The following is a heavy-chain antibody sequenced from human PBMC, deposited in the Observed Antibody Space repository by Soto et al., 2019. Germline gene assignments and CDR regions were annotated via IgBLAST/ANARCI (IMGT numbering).Heavy chain of an antibody. V-gene: IGHV6-1*01. D-gene: IGHD1-26*01. Sequence: PSQTLSLTCAISGDSVSSNSSAWNWIRQSPSRGLEWLGRTYYRSKWYHDYAISVQSRIIINPDTSKNQFSLQLNSMSPEDTAVYYCVRDDSGLGPWGQGILVTVSS. CDR1: GDSVSSNSSA. CDR3: VRDDSGLGP. CDR2: TYYRSKWYH. J-gene: IGHJ5*02.